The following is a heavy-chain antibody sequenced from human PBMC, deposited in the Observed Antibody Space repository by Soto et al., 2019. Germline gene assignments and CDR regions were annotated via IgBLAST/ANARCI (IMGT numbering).Heavy chain of an antibody. CDR2: ITPFNGNT. CDR1: GXTFTYRY. J-gene: IGHJ6*03. Sequence: GXTFTYRYLHWVRQAPGQALEWMGWITPFNGNTNYAQKFQDRVTITRDRSMSTAYMELSSLRSEDTAMYYCASSTTVTDPYYYYYMDVWGKGTTVTVSS. V-gene: IGHV1-45*02. CDR3: ASSTTVTDPYYYYYMDV. D-gene: IGHD4-17*01.